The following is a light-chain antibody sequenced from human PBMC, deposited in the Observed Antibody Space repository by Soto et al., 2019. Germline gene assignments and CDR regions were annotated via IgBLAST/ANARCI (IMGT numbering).Light chain of an antibody. J-gene: IGLJ1*01. CDR1: SSDVGGYNY. V-gene: IGLV2-8*01. Sequence: QSVLTQPPSASGSPGQSVTISCTGTSSDVGGYNYVSWYQQHPGKAPKLMIYEVSERPSGVPDRFSGSKSSNTASLTVSGLQAEDGADYYCSSYAGSNNFVFGTGTKVTVL. CDR2: EVS. CDR3: SSYAGSNNFV.